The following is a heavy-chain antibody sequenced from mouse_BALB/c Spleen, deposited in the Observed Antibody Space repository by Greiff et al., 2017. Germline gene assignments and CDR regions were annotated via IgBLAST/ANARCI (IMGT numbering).Heavy chain of an antibody. CDR2: ISNGGGST. CDR1: GFTFSSYT. Sequence: EVQLVESGGGLVQPGGSLKLSCAASGFTFSSYTMSWVRQTPEKRLEWVAYISNGGGSTYYPDTVKGRFTISRDNAKNTLYLQMSSLKSEDTAMYYCARRGDYDVGFAYWGQGTLVTVSA. V-gene: IGHV5-12-2*01. D-gene: IGHD2-4*01. J-gene: IGHJ3*01. CDR3: ARRGDYDVGFAY.